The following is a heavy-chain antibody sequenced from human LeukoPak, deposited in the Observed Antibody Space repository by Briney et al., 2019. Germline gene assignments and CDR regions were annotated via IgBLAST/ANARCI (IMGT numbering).Heavy chain of an antibody. D-gene: IGHD3-10*01. Sequence: GGSLRLSCAGSGFTFSSYWISWVRQAPGKGLEWVAVTSSDLNVKLYADSVKGRFTISRDNSRSTLYLQMNSLRPEDTAIYYCAREGYYGSGSPPSLYFDYWGQGTLVTVSP. CDR3: AREGYYGSGSPPSLYFDY. CDR1: GFTFSSYW. CDR2: TSSDLNVK. V-gene: IGHV3-30*03. J-gene: IGHJ4*02.